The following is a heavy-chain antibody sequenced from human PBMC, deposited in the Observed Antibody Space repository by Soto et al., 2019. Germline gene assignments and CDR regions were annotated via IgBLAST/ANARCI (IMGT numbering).Heavy chain of an antibody. Sequence: SETLSLTCTVSGGSISSGDYYWSWIRQPPGKGLEWIGYIYYSGSTYYNPSLKSRVTISVDTSKNQFSLKLSSVTAADTAVYYCASYGSGSYYNYYYGMDVWGQGTKVTVSS. J-gene: IGHJ6*02. CDR1: GGSISSGDYY. CDR2: IYYSGST. CDR3: ASYGSGSYYNYYYGMDV. D-gene: IGHD3-10*01. V-gene: IGHV4-30-4*01.